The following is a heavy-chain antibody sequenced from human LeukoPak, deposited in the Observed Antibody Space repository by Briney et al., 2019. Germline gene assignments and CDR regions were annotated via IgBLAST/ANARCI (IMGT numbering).Heavy chain of an antibody. CDR1: GDSVASYY. CDR3: ARDPDASGAGY. CDR2: IFYGGDI. D-gene: IGHD3-10*01. V-gene: IGHV4-59*02. Sequence: SETLSLTCTVSGDSVASYYWSWIRQPPGKSLEWIGYIFYGGDINYNPSLKSRVTMSVDTSKNQFSLKLSSVTAADTAVYYCARDPDASGAGYWGQGTLVTVSS. J-gene: IGHJ4*02.